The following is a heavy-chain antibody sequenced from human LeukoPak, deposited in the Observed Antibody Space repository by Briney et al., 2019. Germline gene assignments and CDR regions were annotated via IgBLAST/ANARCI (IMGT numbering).Heavy chain of an antibody. CDR1: GYTFTSYG. Sequence: GASVKVSCKASGYTFTSYGISWVRQAPGQGLEWMGWISAYNGNTNYAQKLQGRVTMTTDTSTSTAYMELRSLRSDDTAVYYCARVPDSSGYYAADAFDIWGQGTMVTVSS. CDR2: ISAYNGNT. D-gene: IGHD3-22*01. CDR3: ARVPDSSGYYAADAFDI. V-gene: IGHV1-18*01. J-gene: IGHJ3*02.